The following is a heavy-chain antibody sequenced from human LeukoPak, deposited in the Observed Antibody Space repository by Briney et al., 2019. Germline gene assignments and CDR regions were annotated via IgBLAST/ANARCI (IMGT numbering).Heavy chain of an antibody. D-gene: IGHD3-10*01. CDR2: ISGSGGST. J-gene: IGHJ4*02. V-gene: IGHV3-23*01. CDR1: GFTFSSYA. Sequence: PGGSLRLSCAASGFTFSSYAMSWVRQAPGKGLEWVSAISGSGGSTYYADSMKGRFTISRDNSKNTLYLQMNSLRAEDTAVYYCAKGPYGSGRGINDYWGQGTLVTVSS. CDR3: AKGPYGSGRGINDY.